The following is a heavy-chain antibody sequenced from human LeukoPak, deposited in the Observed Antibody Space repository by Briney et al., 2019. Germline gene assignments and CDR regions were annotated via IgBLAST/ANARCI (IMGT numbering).Heavy chain of an antibody. CDR1: GGSFSGYY. V-gene: IGHV4-34*01. CDR2: INHSGST. CDR3: ARDYPSNGYVNWFDP. D-gene: IGHD1-1*01. J-gene: IGHJ5*02. Sequence: SETLSLTCAVYGGSFSGYYWSWIRQPPGKGLEWIGEINHSGSTNYNPSLKSRVTISVDTSKNQFSLELSSVTAADTAVYYCARDYPSNGYVNWFDPWGQGTLVTVSS.